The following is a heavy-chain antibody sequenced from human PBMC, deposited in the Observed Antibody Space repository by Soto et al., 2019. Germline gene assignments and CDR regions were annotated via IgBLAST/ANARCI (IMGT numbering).Heavy chain of an antibody. CDR2: ISSSSSTI. Sequence: GGSLRLSCAASGFTFSSYSMNWVRQAPGKGLEWVSYISSSSSTIYYADSVKGRFTISRDNAKNSLYLQMNSLRAEDTAVYSCARNRKHSLYSNEGYYYYYYMDVWGKGTTVTVSS. CDR3: ARNRKHSLYSNEGYYYYYYMDV. J-gene: IGHJ6*03. D-gene: IGHD4-4*01. CDR1: GFTFSSYS. V-gene: IGHV3-48*04.